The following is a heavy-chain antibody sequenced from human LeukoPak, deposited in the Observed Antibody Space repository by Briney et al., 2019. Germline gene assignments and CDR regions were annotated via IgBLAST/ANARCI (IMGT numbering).Heavy chain of an antibody. CDR2: IYSGGST. CDR1: GFTVSSNY. D-gene: IGHD3-10*01. Sequence: PGGSLRLSCAASGFTVSSNYMSWVRQAPGKGLEWVSVIYSGGSTYYADSVKGRFTISRDNSKNTLFLQMNSLRAEDTAVYYCARARYYFPFFDYWGQGTLVTVSS. CDR3: ARARYYFPFFDY. J-gene: IGHJ4*02. V-gene: IGHV3-66*01.